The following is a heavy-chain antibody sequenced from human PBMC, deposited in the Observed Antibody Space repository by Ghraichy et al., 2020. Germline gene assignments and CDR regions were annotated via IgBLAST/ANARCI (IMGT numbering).Heavy chain of an antibody. Sequence: GESLNISCAASGFTFSTYWMSWVRQAPGKGLEWVGNIKQDGSEKYYVDSVKGRFTISRDNAKNSLYLQMNSLRAEDTAVFYCARVTYYPVCGTYNFGMDVWGQGTTVTVSS. J-gene: IGHJ6*02. D-gene: IGHD3-16*01. CDR1: GFTFSTYW. CDR3: ARVTYYPVCGTYNFGMDV. V-gene: IGHV3-7*01. CDR2: IKQDGSEK.